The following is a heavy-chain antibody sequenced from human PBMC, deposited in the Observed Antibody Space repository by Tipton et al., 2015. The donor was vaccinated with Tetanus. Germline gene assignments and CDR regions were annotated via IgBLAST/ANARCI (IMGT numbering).Heavy chain of an antibody. Sequence: GLMKPSETLSLTCGVSDGSFNAYYWSWIRQTPGKGLEWIGEVNQSGSTKYNPSFNSRAAISVDTSKSQFSLRVRSVTAADTAVYYCTRANHEFPKKGPFDSWGQGTLVIVS. CDR3: TRANHEFPKKGPFDS. D-gene: IGHD3-10*01. CDR1: DGSFNAYY. V-gene: IGHV4-34*01. J-gene: IGHJ4*02. CDR2: VNQSGST.